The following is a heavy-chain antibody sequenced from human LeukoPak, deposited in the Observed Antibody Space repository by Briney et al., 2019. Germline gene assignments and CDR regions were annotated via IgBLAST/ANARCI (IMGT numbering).Heavy chain of an antibody. Sequence: PSETLSLTCAVYGGSFSGYYWSWIRQPPGKGLEWIAEINHRGSTHYNPSLKSRVNISADTSKSQFSLNLDSVTAADTAVYYCARSWAGMYYPFYYFDYWGQGSLVAVSS. CDR2: INHRGST. CDR1: GGSFSGYY. J-gene: IGHJ4*02. D-gene: IGHD2-8*01. V-gene: IGHV4-34*01. CDR3: ARSWAGMYYPFYYFDY.